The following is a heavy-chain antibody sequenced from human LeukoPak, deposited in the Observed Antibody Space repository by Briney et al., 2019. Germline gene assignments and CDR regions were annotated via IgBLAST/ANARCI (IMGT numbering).Heavy chain of an antibody. J-gene: IGHJ4*02. V-gene: IGHV3-23*01. CDR1: GFTFSSYA. D-gene: IGHD6-6*01. CDR2: ISGSGGST. Sequence: GGSLRLSCAASGFTFSSYAMSWVRQAPGKGLEWVSAISGSGGSTYYADSVKGRFTISRDNAKNSLYLQMNSLRAEDTAVYYCAREGGSSSLDYWGQGTLVTVSS. CDR3: AREGGSSSLDY.